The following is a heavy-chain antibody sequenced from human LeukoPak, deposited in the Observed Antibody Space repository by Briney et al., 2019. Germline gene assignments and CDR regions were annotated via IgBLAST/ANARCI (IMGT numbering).Heavy chain of an antibody. Sequence: GESLKISCKGSGYSFTSYWIGWVRQMPGKGLEWMGIIYPGDSDTRYSPSFQGQVTISADKSISTAYLQWSSLKASDTAMYYCARWRMNCSSTSCYGGDYFDYWGQGTLVTVSS. CDR3: ARWRMNCSSTSCYGGDYFDY. J-gene: IGHJ4*02. V-gene: IGHV5-51*01. CDR2: IYPGDSDT. D-gene: IGHD2-2*01. CDR1: GYSFTSYW.